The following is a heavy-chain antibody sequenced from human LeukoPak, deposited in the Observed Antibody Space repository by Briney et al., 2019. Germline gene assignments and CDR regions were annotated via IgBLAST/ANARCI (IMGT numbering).Heavy chain of an antibody. CDR2: TNHSGST. CDR3: ARQGIAAAGTYYYYMDV. CDR1: GGSFSGYY. Sequence: PSETQSLTCAVYGGSFSGYYWSWIRQPPGKGLEWIGETNHSGSTNYNPSLKSRVTISVDTSKNQFSLKLSSVTAADTAVYYCARQGIAAAGTYYYYMDVWGKGTTVTVSS. V-gene: IGHV4-34*01. J-gene: IGHJ6*03. D-gene: IGHD6-13*01.